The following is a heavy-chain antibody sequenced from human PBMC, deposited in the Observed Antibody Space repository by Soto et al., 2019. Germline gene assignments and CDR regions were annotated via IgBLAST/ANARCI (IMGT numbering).Heavy chain of an antibody. Sequence: SETLSLTCSVSGGSLSGSYWSWIRQSPGKGLEWLGYVYYTGSTNYSPSLRSRVSISVDTSKNEFSLRLSSVTAADTAVYFCARSVAVPGAHIDYWGQGTQVTVSS. V-gene: IGHV4-59*01. J-gene: IGHJ4*02. CDR3: ARSVAVPGAHIDY. CDR2: VYYTGST. CDR1: GGSLSGSY. D-gene: IGHD6-19*01.